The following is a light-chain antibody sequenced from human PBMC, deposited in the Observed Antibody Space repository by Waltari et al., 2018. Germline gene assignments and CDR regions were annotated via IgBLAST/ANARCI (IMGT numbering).Light chain of an antibody. CDR1: QSVDTY. V-gene: IGKV3-11*01. Sequence: EIVLTQSPATLSLSPGERATLSCRASQSVDTYLAWYQHKPGQVPRLLIYDASNRATGIPARFSGSGSWADFTLIISSLEPEDFAVYYCHQRSNWPLTFGGGTKVEIK. CDR2: DAS. J-gene: IGKJ4*01. CDR3: HQRSNWPLT.